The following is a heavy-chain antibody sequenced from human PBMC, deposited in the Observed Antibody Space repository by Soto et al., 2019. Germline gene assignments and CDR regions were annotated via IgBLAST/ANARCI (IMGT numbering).Heavy chain of an antibody. CDR1: GLTLSTSS. J-gene: IGHJ5*02. CDR3: GKVADSGYYTVDR. CDR2: IRRHTSVT. Sequence: EVQLVESGGMLVQPGGSLRLSCAASGLTLSTSSMNWVRQAPGKGLEWISYIRRHTSVTAYADSVKGRFTISRDSAKNSLYLQMDSLGVEDTAVYYWGKVADSGYYTVDRWCQGPVVTVSS. D-gene: IGHD3-22*01. V-gene: IGHV3-48*01.